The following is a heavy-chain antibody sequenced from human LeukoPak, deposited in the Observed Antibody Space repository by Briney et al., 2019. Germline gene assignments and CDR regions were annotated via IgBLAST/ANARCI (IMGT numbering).Heavy chain of an antibody. CDR3: AKDGFDYYDSSGYYYFNY. J-gene: IGHJ4*02. D-gene: IGHD3-22*01. CDR2: ISGGGVAI. CDR1: GFTFSNHA. Sequence: PGGSLRLSCAASGFTFSNHAMSWVRQAPGKGLQWVSAISGGGVAIYYADSVKGRFTISRDNSKNTLYLQMNSLRAEDTAVYYYAKDGFDYYDSSGYYYFNYWGQGTLVTVSS. V-gene: IGHV3-23*01.